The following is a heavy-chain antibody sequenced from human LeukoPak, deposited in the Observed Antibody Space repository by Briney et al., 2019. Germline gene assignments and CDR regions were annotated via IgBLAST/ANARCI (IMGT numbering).Heavy chain of an antibody. CDR3: AREQGPYCSSTSCHNWFDP. D-gene: IGHD2-2*01. CDR2: IYKSESS. Sequence: SETLSLTCTVSGGSISSYYWSWIRQPPGKGLEWIGYIYKSESSNYNPSLKSRVTISVDTSKNQISLKLSSVTAADTAVYYCAREQGPYCSSTSCHNWFDPWGQGTLVTVSS. J-gene: IGHJ5*02. V-gene: IGHV4-59*01. CDR1: GGSISSYY.